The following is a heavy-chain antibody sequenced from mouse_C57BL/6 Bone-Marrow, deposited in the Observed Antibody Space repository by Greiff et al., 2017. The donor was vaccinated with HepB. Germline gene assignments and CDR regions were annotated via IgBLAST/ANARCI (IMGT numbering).Heavy chain of an antibody. D-gene: IGHD2-14*01. Sequence: DVMLVESGGDLVKPGGSLKLSCAASGFTFSSYGMSWVRQTPDKRLEWVATISSGGSYTYYPDSVKGRFTISRDNAKNTLYLQMSSLKSEDTAMYYCARHRKGTFFFDYWGQGTTLTVSS. J-gene: IGHJ2*01. V-gene: IGHV5-6*02. CDR1: GFTFSSYG. CDR3: ARHRKGTFFFDY. CDR2: ISSGGSYT.